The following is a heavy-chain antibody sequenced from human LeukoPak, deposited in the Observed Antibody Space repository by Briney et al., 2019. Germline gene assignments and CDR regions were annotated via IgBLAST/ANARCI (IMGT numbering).Heavy chain of an antibody. CDR1: GYSFATSW. J-gene: IGHJ4*02. Sequence: GEALKISCKGSGYSFATSWIAWVRQVPGKGLEWVGIIYPADSDTRYSPSFRGQVTISADKSISTAYVQWSSLKASDTAMYYCARLRGSSTTGYFDSWGQGTLVTVSS. CDR2: IYPADSDT. D-gene: IGHD2-2*01. CDR3: ARLRGSSTTGYFDS. V-gene: IGHV5-51*01.